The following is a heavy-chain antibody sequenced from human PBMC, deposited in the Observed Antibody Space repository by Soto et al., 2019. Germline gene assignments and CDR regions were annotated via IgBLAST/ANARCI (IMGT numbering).Heavy chain of an antibody. CDR1: GYSFTSYC. D-gene: IGHD3-22*01. Sequence: PGESLKISCDCSGYSFTSYCIGLVFQMPGKGLEWMGIIYPGDSDTRYSPSFQGQVTISADKSISTAYLQWSSLKASDTAMYYCASTYYYDSSGYYAFDIWGQGTMVTVSS. V-gene: IGHV5-51*01. CDR3: ASTYYYDSSGYYAFDI. J-gene: IGHJ3*02. CDR2: IYPGDSDT.